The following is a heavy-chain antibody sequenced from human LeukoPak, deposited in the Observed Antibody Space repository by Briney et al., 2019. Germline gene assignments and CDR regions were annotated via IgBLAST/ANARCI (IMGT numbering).Heavy chain of an antibody. CDR1: GGSFNDYY. CDR3: ARGRHYGSFLH. CDR2: INYSGST. D-gene: IGHD3-10*01. V-gene: IGHV4-34*01. J-gene: IGHJ4*02. Sequence: PSETLSVTCAVSGGSFNDYYWNWIRQPPGKGLEWIGEINYSGSTNFNPSLESRVTISVDTSKNQFSLKVNSVTAADTAVYYCARGRHYGSFLHWGQGTLVTVSS.